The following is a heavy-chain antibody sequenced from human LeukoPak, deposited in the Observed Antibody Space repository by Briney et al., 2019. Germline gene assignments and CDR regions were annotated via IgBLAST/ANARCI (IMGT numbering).Heavy chain of an antibody. J-gene: IGHJ6*03. Sequence: SSETLSLTCTVSGGSISSYYWSWIRQPPGKGLGWIGYIYYSGSTNYNPSLKSRVTISVDTSKNQFSLKLSSVTAADTAVYYCARVAPPRAYYYYYMDVWGKGTTVTVSS. CDR1: GGSISSYY. CDR2: IYYSGST. CDR3: ARVAPPRAYYYYYMDV. V-gene: IGHV4-59*01.